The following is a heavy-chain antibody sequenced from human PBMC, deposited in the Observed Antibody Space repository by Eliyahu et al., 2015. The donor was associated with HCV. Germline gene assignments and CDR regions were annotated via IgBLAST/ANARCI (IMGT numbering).Heavy chain of an antibody. Sequence: EVQLVESGGGLVQPGRSLRLSXAASGFTFDDYAXXWVRPAPGKGLEWVSGISWNSGSIGYADSVKGRFTISRDNAKNPLYLQMNSLRAEDTALYYCAKENRLPQGQGSGSYYKKGWFDPWGQGTLVTVSS. J-gene: IGHJ5*02. CDR2: ISWNSGSI. CDR3: AKENRLPQGQGSGSYYKKGWFDP. D-gene: IGHD3-10*01. V-gene: IGHV3-9*01. CDR1: GFTFDDYA.